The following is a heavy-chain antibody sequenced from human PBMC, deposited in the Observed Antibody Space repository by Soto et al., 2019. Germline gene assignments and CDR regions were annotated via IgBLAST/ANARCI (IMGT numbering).Heavy chain of an antibody. CDR2: ISFDGSNK. D-gene: IGHD2-21*01. CDR1: GFTFSTYD. Sequence: QMQLVESGGSVVQPGRSLRLSCAASGFTFSTYDMHWVRQAPGKGLEWVTFISFDGSNKFYADSVKGRFTVSRDLSNNKLYLHMVSLRPEDTAIYYCTTGGAYPGDPFDIWGQGTVVTVSS. V-gene: IGHV3-30*03. J-gene: IGHJ3*02. CDR3: TTGGAYPGDPFDI.